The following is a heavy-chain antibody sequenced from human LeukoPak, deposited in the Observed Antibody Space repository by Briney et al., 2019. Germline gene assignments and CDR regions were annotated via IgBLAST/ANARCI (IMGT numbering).Heavy chain of an antibody. CDR3: ARDRGAPYFDY. J-gene: IGHJ4*02. D-gene: IGHD1-26*01. CDR2: MNPDSGNT. Sequence: GASVKVSCKASGYTFTSYDINWVRQATGQGLEWMGWMNPDSGNTGYAQKFQGRVTMTRDTSTSTVYMELSSLRSEDTAVYYCARDRGAPYFDYWGQGTLVTVSS. V-gene: IGHV1-8*01. CDR1: GYTFTSYD.